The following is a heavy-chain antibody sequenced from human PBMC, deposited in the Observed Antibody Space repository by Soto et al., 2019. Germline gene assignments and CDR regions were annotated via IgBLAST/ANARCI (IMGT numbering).Heavy chain of an antibody. CDR1: GGSISSYY. D-gene: IGHD1-26*01. J-gene: IGHJ4*02. Sequence: SETLSLTCTVSGGSISSYYWSWIRQPPGKGLEWIGYIYYSGSTYYNPSLKSRVTISVDTSKNQFSLKLSSVTAADTAVYYCAREGGIVGATAADCWGQGTLVTVSS. CDR3: AREGGIVGATAADC. CDR2: IYYSGST. V-gene: IGHV4-59*12.